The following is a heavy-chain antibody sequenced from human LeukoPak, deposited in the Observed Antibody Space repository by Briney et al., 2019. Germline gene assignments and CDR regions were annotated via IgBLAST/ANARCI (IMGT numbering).Heavy chain of an antibody. CDR1: GYTFTGYY. CDR3: ARRYYGSGRNWFDP. Sequence: GASVKVSCKASGYTFTGYYMHWVRQAPGQGLEWMGWINPNSGGTNYAQKFQGRVTMTRDTSISTAYMELSRLRSDDTAVYYCARRYYGSGRNWFDPWGQGTLVTVSS. CDR2: INPNSGGT. V-gene: IGHV1-2*02. D-gene: IGHD3-10*01. J-gene: IGHJ5*02.